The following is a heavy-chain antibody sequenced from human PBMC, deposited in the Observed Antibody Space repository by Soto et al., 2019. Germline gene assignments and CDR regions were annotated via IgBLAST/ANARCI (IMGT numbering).Heavy chain of an antibody. D-gene: IGHD6-13*01. V-gene: IGHV3-23*01. CDR3: AKVSSSWYVGWFDP. CDR2: ISGSGGST. J-gene: IGHJ5*02. Sequence: EVQLLESGGGLVQPGGSLRLSCAASGFTFSRYAMSWVRQAPGKGLEWVSAISGSGGSTYYADSVKGRFTISRDNSKNTLYLQMNSLRADDTAVYYCAKVSSSWYVGWFDPWGQGTLVTVSS. CDR1: GFTFSRYA.